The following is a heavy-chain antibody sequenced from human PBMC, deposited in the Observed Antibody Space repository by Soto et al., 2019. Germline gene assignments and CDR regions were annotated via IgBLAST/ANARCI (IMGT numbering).Heavy chain of an antibody. CDR2: IIPIIGTA. Sequence: QEQLVQSGTEVRKPGSSVKVSCKASGGTFSRDAVTWVRRAPGQGLEWMGGIIPIIGTANYARDFQGRVTITADESTGTAYMDLSSLRSEDTAVYYCARGVVVTAIPYYYYTMDVWGQGTTVTVSS. D-gene: IGHD2-21*02. CDR1: GGTFSRDA. J-gene: IGHJ6*02. CDR3: ARGVVVTAIPYYYYTMDV. V-gene: IGHV1-69*01.